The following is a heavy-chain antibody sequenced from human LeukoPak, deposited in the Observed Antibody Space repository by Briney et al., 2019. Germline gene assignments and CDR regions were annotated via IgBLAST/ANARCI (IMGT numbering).Heavy chain of an antibody. CDR2: IYPGDSDT. CDR3: ARHMAAADTYYYYGMDV. D-gene: IGHD6-13*01. J-gene: IGHJ6*02. Sequence: GESLKISCQGSGYSFTSDWIGWVRQMPGKGLEWMGIIYPGDSDTRYSPSFQGQVTISADKSISTAYLQWSSLKASDTAMYYCARHMAAADTYYYYGMDVWGQGTTVTVSS. V-gene: IGHV5-51*01. CDR1: GYSFTSDW.